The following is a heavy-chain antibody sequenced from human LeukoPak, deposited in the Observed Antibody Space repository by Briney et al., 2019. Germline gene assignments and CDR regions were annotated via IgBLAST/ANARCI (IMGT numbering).Heavy chain of an antibody. CDR2: ISSSSTI. D-gene: IGHD5-18*01. J-gene: IGHJ5*02. CDR3: AKEWDTAIMAS. V-gene: IGHV3-48*04. CDR1: GFTFSSYS. Sequence: GGSLRLSCAASGFTFSSYSMNWVRQAPGKGLEWVSYISSSSTIYYADSVKGRFTISRDNAKNSLYLQMNSLRAEDTAVYYCAKEWDTAIMASWGQGTLVTVSS.